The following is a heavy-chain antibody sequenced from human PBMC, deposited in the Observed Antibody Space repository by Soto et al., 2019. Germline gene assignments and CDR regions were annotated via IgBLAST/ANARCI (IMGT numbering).Heavy chain of an antibody. CDR1: EGSISGYC. CDR3: ATVNTEDYQIDE. CDR2: INHSGDT. V-gene: IGHV4-34*01. D-gene: IGHD2-2*01. J-gene: IGHJ4*02. Sequence: SETVSRTCAVYEGSISGYCWSWIRLPAGEGLEWIGEINHSGDTNSRPSLQSRVTISRDTYKDQFSLKFTYVTAAATAAYLCATVNTEDYQIDEWGQGTLVTVS.